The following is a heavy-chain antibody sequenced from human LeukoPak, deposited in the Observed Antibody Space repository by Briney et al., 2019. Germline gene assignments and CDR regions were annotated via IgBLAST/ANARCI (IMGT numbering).Heavy chain of an antibody. Sequence: GASVKVSCKASGYTFTSYDINWVRQATGQGLEWMGWMNPNSGNTNYAQKFQGRVTMTRDTSISTAYMELSRLRSDDTAVYYCARDQDDSGLFDYYYMDVWGKGTTVTVSS. CDR1: GYTFTSYD. J-gene: IGHJ6*03. CDR3: ARDQDDSGLFDYYYMDV. D-gene: IGHD3-22*01. CDR2: MNPNSGNT. V-gene: IGHV1-2*02.